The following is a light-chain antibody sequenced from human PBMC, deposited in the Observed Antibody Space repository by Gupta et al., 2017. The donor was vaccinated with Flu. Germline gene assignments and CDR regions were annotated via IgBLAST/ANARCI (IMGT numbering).Light chain of an antibody. Sequence: DIQMTQSPSSLSASVGDRVTITCRASQNINTYLNWYQQKPGKTPNLLIYAASSLQSGVPSRFSASGSGTDFTLTISSLQPEDFVMYYCQQSYSAPYTFGQGTKLASK. CDR1: QNINTY. J-gene: IGKJ2*01. V-gene: IGKV1-39*01. CDR3: QQSYSAPYT. CDR2: AAS.